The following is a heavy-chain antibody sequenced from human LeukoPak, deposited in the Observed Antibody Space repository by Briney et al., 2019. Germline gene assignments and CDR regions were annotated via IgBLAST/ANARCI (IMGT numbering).Heavy chain of an antibody. D-gene: IGHD6-19*01. CDR1: GFTLSNYA. CDR2: VYGGWPNT. Sequence: GGSLRLSCAASGFTLSNYAMSWIRQTLGKRLEWVSLVYGGWPNTCYADALKGRYTISRDNSPNTLYLQMYRLRAEDTAVYYCAKDLRSGWYDYYFYYIDVWGKGTTVTVSS. V-gene: IGHV3-23*03. CDR3: AKDLRSGWYDYYFYYIDV. J-gene: IGHJ6*03.